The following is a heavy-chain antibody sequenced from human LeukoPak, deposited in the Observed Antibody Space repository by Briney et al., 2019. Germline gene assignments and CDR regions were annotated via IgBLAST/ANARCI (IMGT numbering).Heavy chain of an antibody. D-gene: IGHD2-15*01. CDR3: AKDHSYYFDY. V-gene: IGHV3-7*03. Sequence: GGSLRLSCAASGFTFSAYWMSWARQAPGKGLEWVANIKQDGSVNQYVDSVKGRFTISRDNSKNTLYLQMNSLRAEDTAVYYCAKDHSYYFDYWGQGTLVTVSS. CDR2: IKQDGSVN. CDR1: GFTFSAYW. J-gene: IGHJ4*02.